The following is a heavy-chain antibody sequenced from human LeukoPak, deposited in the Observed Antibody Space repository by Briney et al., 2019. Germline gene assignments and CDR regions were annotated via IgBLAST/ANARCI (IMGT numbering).Heavy chain of an antibody. J-gene: IGHJ4*02. Sequence: GGSLRLSCAASGFTFNNYAMSWVRQAPGKGLEWVSAISGSGGSTYYADSVKGRFTISRDNSKNTLYLQMNSLRAEDTAVYYCARLGDNYYYGSGSYFDYWGQGTLVTVSS. CDR2: ISGSGGST. CDR3: ARLGDNYYYGSGSYFDY. V-gene: IGHV3-23*01. CDR1: GFTFNNYA. D-gene: IGHD3-10*01.